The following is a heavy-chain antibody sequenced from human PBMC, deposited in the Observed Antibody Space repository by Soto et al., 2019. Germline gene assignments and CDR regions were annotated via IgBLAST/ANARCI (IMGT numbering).Heavy chain of an antibody. CDR2: INHSGST. CDR1: GGSFSGYY. Sequence: SETLSLTCAVYGGSFSGYYWSWIRQPPGKGLEWIGEINHSGSTNYNPSLKSRVTISVDTSKNQFSLKLSSVTAADTAVYYCARETRVSSGYYYLPSGYFDYWGQGTLVTVSS. J-gene: IGHJ4*02. V-gene: IGHV4-34*01. CDR3: ARETRVSSGYYYLPSGYFDY. D-gene: IGHD3-22*01.